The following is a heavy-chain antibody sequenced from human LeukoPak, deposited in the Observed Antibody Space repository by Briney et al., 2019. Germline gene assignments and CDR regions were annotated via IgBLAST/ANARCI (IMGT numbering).Heavy chain of an antibody. Sequence: SETLSLTCTVSGVSVSSGSYYWSWIRQPPGKGLEWIGYIYYSGSTNYNPSLKSRVTISVDTSKNQFSLKLSPVTAADTAVYYCARDPGPYYYDSSGYSSVWGQGTLVTVSS. CDR2: IYYSGST. V-gene: IGHV4-61*01. CDR3: ARDPGPYYYDSSGYSSV. D-gene: IGHD3-22*01. J-gene: IGHJ4*02. CDR1: GVSVSSGSYY.